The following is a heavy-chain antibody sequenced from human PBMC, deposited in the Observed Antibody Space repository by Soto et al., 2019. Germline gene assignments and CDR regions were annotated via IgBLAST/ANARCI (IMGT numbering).Heavy chain of an antibody. CDR1: GFTFNTYD. CDR2: ITTSSAYI. CDR3: VSSGTARLLRHSWFDT. J-gene: IGHJ5*02. D-gene: IGHD3-16*01. Sequence: EVQLVESGGGLVKPGGSLRLSCAASGFTFNTYDMNWVRQAPGKGLEWVSSITTSSAYIYYADSLKVRITISRDNAKNSLFLQMNSLRAEDTAVYYCVSSGTARLLRHSWFDTWGQGTLVTVSS. V-gene: IGHV3-21*01.